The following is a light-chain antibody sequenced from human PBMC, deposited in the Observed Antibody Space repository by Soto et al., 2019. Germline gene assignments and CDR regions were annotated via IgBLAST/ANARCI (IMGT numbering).Light chain of an antibody. Sequence: QYALTQPRSVSGSPGQSVTLSCTGTSSDVGGYNYVSWYQHHPGKAPKLMIYDVSKRPSGVPDRFSGSRSGNTASLTISGLQAEDEADYYCCSYAGDYTYVFGIGTKLTVL. CDR2: DVS. CDR3: CSYAGDYTYV. J-gene: IGLJ1*01. CDR1: SSDVGGYNY. V-gene: IGLV2-11*01.